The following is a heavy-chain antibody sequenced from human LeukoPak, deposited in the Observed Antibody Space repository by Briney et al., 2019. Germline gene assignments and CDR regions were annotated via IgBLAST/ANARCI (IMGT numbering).Heavy chain of an antibody. CDR3: ARVGNYDFWSGYSNWFDP. V-gene: IGHV1-2*02. CDR1: GYTFTGYY. Sequence: ASVKVSCKASGYTFTGYYMHWVRQAPGQGLEWMGWIHPNSGGTNYAQKFQGRVTMTRDTSISTAYMELSRLRSDDTAVYYCARVGNYDFWSGYSNWFDPWGQGTLVTVSS. CDR2: IHPNSGGT. D-gene: IGHD3-3*01. J-gene: IGHJ5*02.